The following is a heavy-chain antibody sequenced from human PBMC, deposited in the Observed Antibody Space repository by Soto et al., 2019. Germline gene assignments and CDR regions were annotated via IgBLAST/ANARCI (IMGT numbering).Heavy chain of an antibody. CDR3: AKDDFTDRGDDSFDY. CDR1: GITFSRCL. Sequence: VGSLRLSCGASGITFSRCLLSWVRQAPGKGLEWVAGIGASGDITWYADSVKGRLSISRDNSKNTLYLQLNSLRFEDTAVYYCAKDDFTDRGDDSFDYWGPGTLVTVSS. D-gene: IGHD2-21*02. J-gene: IGHJ4*02. V-gene: IGHV3-23*01. CDR2: IGASGDIT.